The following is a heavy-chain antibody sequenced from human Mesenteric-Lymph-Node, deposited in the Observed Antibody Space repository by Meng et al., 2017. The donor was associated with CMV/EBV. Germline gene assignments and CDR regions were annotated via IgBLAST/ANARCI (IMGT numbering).Heavy chain of an antibody. V-gene: IGHV3-49*04. CDR2: IRRRGHGGTT. J-gene: IGHJ3*02. Sequence: GESLKISCITSGFTFGDYAMSWVRQAPGKGLEWVGFIRRRGHGGTTQYAASVKDRFTMSRDDSKSIAYLQMNSLKTEDTALYYCLRGLGHDAFEIWGQGTMVTVSS. D-gene: IGHD1-26*01. CDR3: LRGLGHDAFEI. CDR1: GFTFGDYA.